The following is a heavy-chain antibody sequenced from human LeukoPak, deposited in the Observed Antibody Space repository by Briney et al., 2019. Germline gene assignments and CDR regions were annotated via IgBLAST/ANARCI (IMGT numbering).Heavy chain of an antibody. CDR3: ARTYNWFDP. CDR1: GGSISSYY. CDR2: IYYSGST. J-gene: IGHJ5*02. Sequence: SETLSLTCTVSGGSISSYYWSWIRQPPGKGLEWIGYIYYSGSTNHNPSLKSRVTISVDTSKNRFSLKLSSVTAADTAVYYCARTYNWFDPWGQGTLVTVSS. V-gene: IGHV4-59*01.